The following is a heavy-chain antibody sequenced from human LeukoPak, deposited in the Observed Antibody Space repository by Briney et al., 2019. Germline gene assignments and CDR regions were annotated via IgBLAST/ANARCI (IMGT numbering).Heavy chain of an antibody. CDR3: ARGGLSAVAGRFDY. V-gene: IGHV1-69*06. J-gene: IGHJ4*02. CDR2: IIPIFGTA. Sequence: SVKVSCKASGGTFISYAISWVRQAPGQGLEWMGGIIPIFGTANYAQKFQGRVTITADKSTSTAYMELSSLRSEDTAVYYCARGGLSAVAGRFDYWGQGTLVTVSS. CDR1: GGTFISYA. D-gene: IGHD6-19*01.